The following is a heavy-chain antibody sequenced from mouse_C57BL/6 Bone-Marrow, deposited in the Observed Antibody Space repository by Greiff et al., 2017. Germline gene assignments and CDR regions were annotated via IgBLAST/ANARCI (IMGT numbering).Heavy chain of an antibody. V-gene: IGHV1-81*01. J-gene: IGHJ4*01. D-gene: IGHD1-1*01. Sequence: VQLQQSGAELARPGASVKLSCKASGYTFTSYGISWVKQRTGQGLEWIGEIYPRSGNTYYNEKFKGKATLTADKSSSTAYMQLRSLTSEDSAVYFWARGYYGSSPFYYAMDYWGQGTSVTVSA. CDR3: ARGYYGSSPFYYAMDY. CDR2: IYPRSGNT. CDR1: GYTFTSYG.